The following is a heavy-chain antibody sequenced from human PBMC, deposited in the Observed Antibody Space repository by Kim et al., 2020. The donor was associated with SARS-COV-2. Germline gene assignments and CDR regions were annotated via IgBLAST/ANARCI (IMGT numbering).Heavy chain of an antibody. CDR1: GFTFSSYA. V-gene: IGHV3-64D*06. CDR3: VKDVGYYDILTGYLLRVATYGMDV. Sequence: GGSLRLSCSASGFTFSSYAMHWVRQAPGKGLEYVSAISSNGGSTYYADSVKGRFTISRDNSKNTLYLQMSSLRAEDTAVYYCVKDVGYYDILTGYLLRVATYGMDVWGQGTTVTVSS. D-gene: IGHD3-9*01. CDR2: ISSNGGST. J-gene: IGHJ6*02.